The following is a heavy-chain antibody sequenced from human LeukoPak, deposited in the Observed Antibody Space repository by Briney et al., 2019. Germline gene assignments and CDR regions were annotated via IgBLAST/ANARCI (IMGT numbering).Heavy chain of an antibody. J-gene: IGHJ3*02. CDR1: GFTFSNYW. Sequence: GGSLRLSCAASGFTFSNYWMHWVRQAPGKGLVRVSRIYNDGSSTSYADSVKGRFTISRDNAKSTLYLQMNSLRADDTAVYYCARVRGGSGRSYAADAFDIWGQGTMVTVSS. CDR3: ARVRGGSGRSYAADAFDI. V-gene: IGHV3-74*01. D-gene: IGHD1-26*01. CDR2: IYNDGSST.